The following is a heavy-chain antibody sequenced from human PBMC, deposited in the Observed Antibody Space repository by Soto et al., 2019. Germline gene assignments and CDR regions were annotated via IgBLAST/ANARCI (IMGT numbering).Heavy chain of an antibody. CDR1: GYTFTTYG. V-gene: IGHV1-18*04. CDR3: AKDKRPTFDYCGMDV. CDR2: FSPFNDNT. J-gene: IGHJ6*02. Sequence: GSSVQVSCKASGYTFTTYGVNWVRQAPGQGLEWIGCFSPFNDNTNYARRFQGRVTLTTDTPAQTAYMELRSLTFDDTAIYYCAKDKRPTFDYCGMDVWGQGTTVTV.